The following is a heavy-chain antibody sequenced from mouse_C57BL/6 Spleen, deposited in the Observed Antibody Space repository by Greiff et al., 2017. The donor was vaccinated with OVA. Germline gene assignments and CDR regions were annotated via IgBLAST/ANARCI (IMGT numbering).Heavy chain of an antibody. Sequence: EVKLVESGGGLVKPGGSLKLSCAASGFTFSSYAMSWVRQTPEKRLEWVATISDGGSYTYYPDNVKGRFTISRDNAKNNLYLQMSHLKSEDTAMYYCARPYDYDEGFAYWGQGTLVTVSA. D-gene: IGHD2-4*01. CDR3: ARPYDYDEGFAY. CDR2: ISDGGSYT. V-gene: IGHV5-4*03. CDR1: GFTFSSYA. J-gene: IGHJ3*01.